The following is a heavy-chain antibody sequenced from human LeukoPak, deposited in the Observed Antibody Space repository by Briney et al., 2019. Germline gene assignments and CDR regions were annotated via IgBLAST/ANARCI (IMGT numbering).Heavy chain of an antibody. Sequence: SETLSFTCTVSGGSISSYYWSWIRQPPGKGLEWIGYIYYSGSTNYNPSLKSRVTISVDTSKNQFSLKLSSVTAADTAVYYCARAGSFGYSSGWYDYWGQGTLVTVSS. D-gene: IGHD6-19*01. V-gene: IGHV4-59*01. J-gene: IGHJ4*02. CDR1: GGSISSYY. CDR2: IYYSGST. CDR3: ARAGSFGYSSGWYDY.